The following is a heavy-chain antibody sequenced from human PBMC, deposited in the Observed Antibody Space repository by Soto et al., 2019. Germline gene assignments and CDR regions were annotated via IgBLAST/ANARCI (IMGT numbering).Heavy chain of an antibody. J-gene: IGHJ6*02. CDR1: GGTFSSYA. CDR3: ARGKVVVVAAIDGMDV. CDR2: IIPIFGTA. V-gene: IGHV1-69*12. D-gene: IGHD2-15*01. Sequence: QVQLVQSGAEVKKPGSSVKVSCKASGGTFSSYAISWVRQAPGQGLEWMGGIIPIFGTANYAQKFQGRVTITADESTSTADMELSSLRSEDTAVYYCARGKVVVVAAIDGMDVWGQGTTVTVSS.